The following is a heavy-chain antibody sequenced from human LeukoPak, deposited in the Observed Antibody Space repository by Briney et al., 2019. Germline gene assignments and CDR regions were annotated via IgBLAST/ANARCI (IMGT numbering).Heavy chain of an antibody. CDR2: INPSGGST. V-gene: IGHV1-46*03. J-gene: IGHJ4*02. CDR1: GYTFTSYY. CDR3: ATFFLGGSGSYYSPTPLDY. Sequence: ASVKVSCKASGYTFTSYYMHWVRQAPGQGLEWMGIINPSGGSTSYAQKFQGRVTMTRDTSTSTVYMELSSLRSEDTAVYYCATFFLGGSGSYYSPTPLDYWGQGTLVTVSS. D-gene: IGHD3-10*01.